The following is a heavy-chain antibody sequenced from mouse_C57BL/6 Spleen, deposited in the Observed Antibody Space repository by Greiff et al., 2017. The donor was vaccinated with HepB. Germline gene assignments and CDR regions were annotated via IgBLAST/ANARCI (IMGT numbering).Heavy chain of an antibody. V-gene: IGHV1-55*01. D-gene: IGHD1-1*01. CDR1: GYTFTSYW. CDR3: ARFPLITTVVENYAMDY. CDR2: IYPGSGST. J-gene: IGHJ4*01. Sequence: QVQLQQPGAELVKPGASVKMSCKASGYTFTSYWITWVKQRPGQGLEWIGDIYPGSGSTNYNEKFKSKATLTVDTSSSTAYMQLSSLTSEDSAVYYCARFPLITTVVENYAMDYWGQGTSVTVSS.